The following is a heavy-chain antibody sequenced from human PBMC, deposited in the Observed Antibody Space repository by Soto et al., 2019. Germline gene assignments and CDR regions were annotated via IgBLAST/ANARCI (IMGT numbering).Heavy chain of an antibody. V-gene: IGHV3-48*02. D-gene: IGHD3-16*02. Sequence: EVQLVESGGGLVQPGGSLRLSCAASGFTFSSYSMNWVRQAPGKGLEWVSYISSSSSTIYYADSVKGRFTISRDNAKNSLDLQMNSLGDEDTAVYYCARGEGDYVWGSYRTYNWFDPWGQGTLVTVSS. CDR3: ARGEGDYVWGSYRTYNWFDP. J-gene: IGHJ5*02. CDR2: ISSSSSTI. CDR1: GFTFSSYS.